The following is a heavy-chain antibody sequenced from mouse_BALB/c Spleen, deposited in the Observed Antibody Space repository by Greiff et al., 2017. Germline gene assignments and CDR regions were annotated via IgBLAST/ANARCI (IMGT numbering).Heavy chain of an antibody. CDR3: ARHNYGNAMDY. V-gene: IGHV5-12-2*01. CDR1: GFTFSSYT. CDR2: ISNGGGST. Sequence: EVKLQESGGGLVQPGGSLKLSCAASGFTFSSYTMSWVRQTPEKRLEWVAYISNGGGSTYYPDTVKGRFTISRDNAKNTLYLQMSSLKSEDTAMYYCARHNYGNAMDYWGQGTSVTVSS. J-gene: IGHJ4*01. D-gene: IGHD1-1*01.